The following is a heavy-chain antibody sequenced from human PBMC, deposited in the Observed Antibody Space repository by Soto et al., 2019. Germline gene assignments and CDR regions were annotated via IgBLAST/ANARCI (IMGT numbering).Heavy chain of an antibody. Sequence: EVQLVESGGDLVQPGGSLRLSCAASGFIFSDYWMTWVRQAPGKGLEWVANIKHDGSEKYSVDSVKGRFTVSRDNAKNPLFLQMNTLRADDAAIYYCARGVSVDFWGQGTLVTVSS. J-gene: IGHJ4*02. CDR2: IKHDGSEK. CDR3: ARGVSVDF. D-gene: IGHD3-10*01. CDR1: GFIFSDYW. V-gene: IGHV3-7*01.